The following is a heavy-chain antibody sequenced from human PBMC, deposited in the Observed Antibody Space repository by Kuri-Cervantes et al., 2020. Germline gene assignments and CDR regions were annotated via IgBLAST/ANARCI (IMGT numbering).Heavy chain of an antibody. CDR3: ARDGGYYGPDV. CDR2: IGPSGDFT. CDR1: GYTFTGHY. J-gene: IGHJ6*02. D-gene: IGHD3-16*01. Sequence: ASVKGSSKASGYTFTGHYMHCVRQAPGQGLEWMGMIGPSGDFTSYAQKFQGRLTMPRDTSTSTDYMELSSLRYDDTAVYYCARDGGYYGPDVWGQGTTVTVSS. V-gene: IGHV1-46*01.